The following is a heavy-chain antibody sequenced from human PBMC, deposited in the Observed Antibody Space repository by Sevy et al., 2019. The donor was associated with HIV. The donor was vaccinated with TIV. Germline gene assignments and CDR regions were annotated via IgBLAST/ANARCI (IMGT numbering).Heavy chain of an antibody. J-gene: IGHJ4*02. CDR2: ISAYNGNT. D-gene: IGHD3-22*01. CDR1: GYTFTSYG. CDR3: ARVVGGSGYYSNILDY. V-gene: IGHV1-18*01. Sequence: ASVKVSCKASGYTFTSYGISWVRQAPGQGLECMGWISAYNGNTNYAQKLQGRVTMTTDTSTSTAYMELRSLRSDDTAVYYCARVVGGSGYYSNILDYWGQGTLVTVSS.